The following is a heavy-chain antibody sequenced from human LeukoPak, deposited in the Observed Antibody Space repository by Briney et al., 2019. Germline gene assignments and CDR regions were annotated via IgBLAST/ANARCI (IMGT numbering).Heavy chain of an antibody. Sequence: SETLSLTCTVSGGSISSYYWSWIRQSPGKGLEWIGYIYDSGSSNYNPALKSRVTMSVDTSKNQFSLKLSSVTTADTAVYYCARGFCSGGSCYFDCWGQGTLVTVSS. J-gene: IGHJ4*02. CDR3: ARGFCSGGSCYFDC. D-gene: IGHD2-15*01. CDR1: GGSISSYY. CDR2: IYDSGSS. V-gene: IGHV4-59*01.